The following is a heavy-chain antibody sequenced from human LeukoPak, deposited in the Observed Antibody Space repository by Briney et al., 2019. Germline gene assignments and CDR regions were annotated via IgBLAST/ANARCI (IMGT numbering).Heavy chain of an antibody. V-gene: IGHV3-30-3*01. CDR3: AKTRDDAFDI. J-gene: IGHJ3*02. Sequence: QPGRSLRLSCAASGFTFSRYAMHWVRQAPGKGLEWVAVLSYDGSGKYYADSVKGRFTISRDNSKTTSYLQMNSLRADDTAVYYCAKTRDDAFDIWGQGTMVTVSS. D-gene: IGHD5-24*01. CDR1: GFTFSRYA. CDR2: LSYDGSGK.